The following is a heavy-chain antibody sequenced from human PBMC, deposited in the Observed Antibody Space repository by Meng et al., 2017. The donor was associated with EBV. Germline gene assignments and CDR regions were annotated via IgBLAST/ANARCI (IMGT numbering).Heavy chain of an antibody. CDR2: FLPRLGAP. D-gene: IGHD3-10*01. V-gene: IGHV1-69*01. CDR3: ASESGRGYNPDY. CDR1: GGPFSYYA. Sequence: VEAAVEGRRAGSSVTVSCKTSGGPFSYYAISWVRQARGQGLEWLGGFLPRLGAPNYAQKFHGRVKITADESTSTHYMDLSSLRSEDTAIYYCASESGRGYNPDYWGQGTLVTVSS. J-gene: IGHJ4*02.